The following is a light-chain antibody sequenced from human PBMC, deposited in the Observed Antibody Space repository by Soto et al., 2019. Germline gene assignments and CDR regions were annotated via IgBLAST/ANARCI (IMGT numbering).Light chain of an antibody. CDR2: GAS. Sequence: EVVMTQSPATLSVSPGERVTLSCRASQSVSSNLAWYQQKPGQAPRLLIYGASTRATDIPARFSGSGSGTEFTLTISSLQSEDFAIYYCQQYDRWPPYTFGQGTKVEIK. J-gene: IGKJ2*01. V-gene: IGKV3D-15*01. CDR1: QSVSSN. CDR3: QQYDRWPPYT.